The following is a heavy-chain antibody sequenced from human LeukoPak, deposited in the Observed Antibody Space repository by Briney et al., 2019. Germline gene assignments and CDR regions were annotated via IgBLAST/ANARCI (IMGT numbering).Heavy chain of an antibody. V-gene: IGHV3-49*04. J-gene: IGHJ4*02. CDR1: GFTFGDYA. D-gene: IGHD3-9*01. CDR2: IRSKAYGGTT. Sequence: GRSLRLSCTASGFTFGDYAMSWVRQAPGKGLEWVGFIRSKAYGGTTECAASVKGRFTISRDDSKSIAYLQMNSLKTEDTAVYYCTRDPDGDILTGYYNEWGQGTLVTVSS. CDR3: TRDPDGDILTGYYNE.